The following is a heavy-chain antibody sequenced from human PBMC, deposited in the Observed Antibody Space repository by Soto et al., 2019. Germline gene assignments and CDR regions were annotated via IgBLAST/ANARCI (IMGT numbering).Heavy chain of an antibody. Sequence: VKVSCMASGYTFTGYYMHWVRQAPGQGLEWMGWINPNSGGTNYAQKFQGWVTMTRDTSISTAYMELSRLRSDDTAVYYCARSRYCISTSCPSGMDVWRQGTTDTVSS. J-gene: IGHJ6*02. CDR3: ARSRYCISTSCPSGMDV. CDR1: GYTFTGYY. CDR2: INPNSGGT. V-gene: IGHV1-2*04. D-gene: IGHD2-2*01.